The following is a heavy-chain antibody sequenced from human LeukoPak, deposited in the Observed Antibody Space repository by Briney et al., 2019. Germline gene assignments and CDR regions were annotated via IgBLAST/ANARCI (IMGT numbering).Heavy chain of an antibody. CDR1: GFTFSSYA. V-gene: IGHV3-30*04. J-gene: IGHJ4*02. Sequence: ARSLRLSCAASGFTFSSYAMQWVRQAPGKGLKWVAVISYDGSNKYYADSVKGRFTISRDNSKNTLYLQMNSLRAEDTAVYYCARGRGIVAPSGYWGQGTLVTVSS. CDR3: ARGRGIVAPSGY. CDR2: ISYDGSNK. D-gene: IGHD1-26*01.